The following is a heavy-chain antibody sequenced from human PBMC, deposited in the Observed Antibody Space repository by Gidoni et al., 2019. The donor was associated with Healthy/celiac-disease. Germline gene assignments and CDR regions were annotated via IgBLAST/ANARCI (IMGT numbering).Heavy chain of an antibody. CDR1: GFTFSNAC. CDR3: TTVVATLDY. J-gene: IGHJ4*01. Sequence: EVQLVESGGGVVQPGGCLKLSCAASGFTFSNACIIWVRQAQGKGLEWFVRIKSKTALWTTDYPAPVNVRFTISRDDSKNTLYLQMNSLKTEYTSVYYCTTVVATLDYLGHVPLVTVSS. V-gene: IGHV3-15*01. D-gene: IGHD1-26*01. CDR2: IKSKTALWTT.